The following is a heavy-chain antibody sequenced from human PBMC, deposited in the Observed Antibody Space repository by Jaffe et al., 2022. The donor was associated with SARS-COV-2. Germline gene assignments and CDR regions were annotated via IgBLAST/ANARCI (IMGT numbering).Heavy chain of an antibody. J-gene: IGHJ6*03. CDR3: ARESHYYYYYMDV. Sequence: QVQLQESGPGLVKPSETLSLTCTVSGYSISSGYYWVWIRQPPGKGLEWIGTIYHSGSTYYNPSLKSRVTISVDTSKNQFSLKLSSVTAADTAVYYCARESHYYYYYMDVWGKGTTVTVSS. V-gene: IGHV4-38-2*02. CDR1: GYSISSGYY. CDR2: IYHSGST.